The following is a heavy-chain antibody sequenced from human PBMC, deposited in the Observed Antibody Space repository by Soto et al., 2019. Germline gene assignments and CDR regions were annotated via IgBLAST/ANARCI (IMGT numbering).Heavy chain of an antibody. Sequence: GESLKISCKGSGYIFTSYWISWFRQVPGKRLEWMGRIDPSDSYTNYSPSFQGHVTISADKSISTAYLQWSSLKASDTAMYYCASQRYCSSTSCYYGMDVWGQGTTVTVSS. D-gene: IGHD2-2*01. V-gene: IGHV5-10-1*01. J-gene: IGHJ6*02. CDR2: IDPSDSYT. CDR1: GYIFTSYW. CDR3: ASQRYCSSTSCYYGMDV.